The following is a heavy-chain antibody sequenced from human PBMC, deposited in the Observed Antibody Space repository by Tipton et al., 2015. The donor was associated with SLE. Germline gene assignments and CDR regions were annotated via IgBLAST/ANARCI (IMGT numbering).Heavy chain of an antibody. Sequence: TLSLTCAVYGGSFSGYYWSWIRQPPGKGLEWIGEINHSGSTNYNPSLKSRVTISVDTSKNQFSLKLSSVTAADTAVYYCARLSAYYRVFDLWGQGTQVTVSS. D-gene: IGHD3-3*01. CDR2: INHSGST. V-gene: IGHV4-34*01. J-gene: IGHJ4*02. CDR3: ARLSAYYRVFDL. CDR1: GGSFSGYY.